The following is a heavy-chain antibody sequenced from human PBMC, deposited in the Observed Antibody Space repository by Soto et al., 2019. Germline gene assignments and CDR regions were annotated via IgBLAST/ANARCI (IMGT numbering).Heavy chain of an antibody. CDR2: VWHFGDGK. Sequence: VQLVESGGGVVQSGGSLTLSCAASGFTLTNFYMHWVRQAPGKGLEWVARVWHFGDGKYYADSVSGRFSVSRDDSENTGSLQRDSLRDEDKDVYYCGRESPHRIVFGLPIMGTNGMDIWGEGATGTVST. V-gene: IGHV3-33*01. CDR1: GFTLTNFY. CDR3: GRESPHRIVFGLPIMGTNGMDI. D-gene: IGHD3-3*01. J-gene: IGHJ6*01.